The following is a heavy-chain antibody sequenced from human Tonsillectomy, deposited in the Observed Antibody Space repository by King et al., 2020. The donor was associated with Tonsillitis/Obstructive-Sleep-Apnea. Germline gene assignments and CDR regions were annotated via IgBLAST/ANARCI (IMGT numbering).Heavy chain of an antibody. D-gene: IGHD2-2*01. CDR2: LYYAGSNK. V-gene: IGHV3-30*18. CDR3: AKDLISYCSSTSCYSYFDY. J-gene: IGHJ4*02. Sequence: VQLVESGGGVVQPGRSLRLSCGASGFTFSSYAMHWVRQAPGKGVEWVALLYYAGSNKYYADSVKGRFSISRENSKNTLYLQMNSLRAEDTAVYYCAKDLISYCSSTSCYSYFDYWGQGTLVTVSS. CDR1: GFTFSSYA.